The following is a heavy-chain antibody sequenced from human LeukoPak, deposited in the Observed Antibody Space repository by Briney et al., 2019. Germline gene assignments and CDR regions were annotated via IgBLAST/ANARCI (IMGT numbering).Heavy chain of an antibody. CDR2: IYHSGNT. J-gene: IGHJ5*02. Sequence: SETLSLTCAVSGGSISSSNWWSWVRQPPGKGLEWIGEIYHSGNTNYNPSLKRRVTISIDKSKNQFSLKLSSVTAEDTAIYYCATEYGSSHSFDPWGQGTLVTVSS. CDR3: ATEYGSSHSFDP. CDR1: GGSISSSNW. D-gene: IGHD6-13*01. V-gene: IGHV4/OR15-8*02.